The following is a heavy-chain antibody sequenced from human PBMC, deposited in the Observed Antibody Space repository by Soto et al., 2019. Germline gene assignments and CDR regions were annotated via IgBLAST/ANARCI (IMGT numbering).Heavy chain of an antibody. V-gene: IGHV4-59*01. CDR2: GYHSVSI. Sequence: TSETLSLTCTVSGGSITDYYWSWIRQPPGKALEWIGYGYHSVSIHYNPSLKTRVTISVDTSENQFSLRLSSVTAADTAVYYCARAFAGFGAYWYFDLWAVAPWSPSPQ. CDR3: ARAFAGFGAYWYFDL. J-gene: IGHJ2*01. D-gene: IGHD3-16*01. CDR1: GGSITDYY.